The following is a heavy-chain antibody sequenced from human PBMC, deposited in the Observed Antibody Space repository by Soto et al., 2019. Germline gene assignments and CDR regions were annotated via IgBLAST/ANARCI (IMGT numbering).Heavy chain of an antibody. Sequence: PSETLSLTCAVYGGSFSGYYWSWIRQPPGKGLEWIGEINHSGSTNYNPSLKSRVTISVDTSKNQFSLKLSSVTTADTAVYYCARGSGSYSTWRPYFQHWGQGTLVTVSS. CDR3: ARGSGSYSTWRPYFQH. D-gene: IGHD1-26*01. J-gene: IGHJ1*01. V-gene: IGHV4-34*01. CDR1: GGSFSGYY. CDR2: INHSGST.